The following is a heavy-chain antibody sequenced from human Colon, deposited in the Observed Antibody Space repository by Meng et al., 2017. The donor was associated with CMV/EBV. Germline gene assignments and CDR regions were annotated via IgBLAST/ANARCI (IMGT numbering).Heavy chain of an antibody. CDR1: GFSFVSHT. CDR2: ISSSGSTI. D-gene: IGHD3-10*01. Sequence: GGSLRLSCATSGFSFVSHTINWVRQAPGKGLEWVSYISSSGSTIYYADSVKGRFTISRDNAKNSLYLQLNGLRAEDTAVYYCARDGLTMVRGSDVYYYYYGMDVWGQGTTVTVSS. V-gene: IGHV3-48*03. CDR3: ARDGLTMVRGSDVYYYYYGMDV. J-gene: IGHJ6*02.